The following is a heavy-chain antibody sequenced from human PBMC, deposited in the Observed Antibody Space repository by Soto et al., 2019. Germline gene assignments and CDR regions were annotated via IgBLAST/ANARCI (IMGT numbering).Heavy chain of an antibody. CDR1: GYTFTSYG. CDR2: ISAYNGNT. CDR3: ARDPRVTTIGVQDYYYYYGMDV. V-gene: IGHV1-18*01. J-gene: IGHJ6*02. Sequence: VASVKVSCKASGYTFTSYGISWVRQAPGQGLEWMGWISAYNGNTNYAQKLQGRVTMTTDTSTSTAYMELRSLRSDDTAVYYCARDPRVTTIGVQDYYYYYGMDVWGQGTTVTVSS. D-gene: IGHD4-4*01.